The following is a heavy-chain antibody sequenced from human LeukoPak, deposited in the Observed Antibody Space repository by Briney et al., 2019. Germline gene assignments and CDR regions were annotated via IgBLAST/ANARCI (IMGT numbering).Heavy chain of an antibody. CDR2: IYYNGNT. Sequence: SETLSLTCTVAGGSISSSTYYWVWIRQPPGKGLEWIGSIYYNGNTYYNPSLKSRVTISVDTSKNQFSLRLSSVTATDRAVYYCASSPGGYCSSASCYTGGYFDYWGQGSLVTVSS. J-gene: IGHJ4*02. CDR1: GGSISSSTYY. CDR3: ASSPGGYCSSASCYTGGYFDY. D-gene: IGHD2-2*02. V-gene: IGHV4-39*01.